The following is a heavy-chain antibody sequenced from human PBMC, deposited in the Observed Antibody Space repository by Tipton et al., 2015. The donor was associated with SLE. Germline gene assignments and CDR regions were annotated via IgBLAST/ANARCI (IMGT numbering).Heavy chain of an antibody. CDR1: GGSISSGDYY. D-gene: IGHD4-17*01. Sequence: TLSLTCTVSGGSISSGDYYWSWIRPPPGKGLEWIGYIYYSGSTNYNPSLKSRVTISVDTSKNQFSLKRSSVTAADTAVYYCASGTVTTIDYWGQGTLVTVSS. CDR2: IYYSGST. CDR3: ASGTVTTIDY. V-gene: IGHV4-61*08. J-gene: IGHJ4*02.